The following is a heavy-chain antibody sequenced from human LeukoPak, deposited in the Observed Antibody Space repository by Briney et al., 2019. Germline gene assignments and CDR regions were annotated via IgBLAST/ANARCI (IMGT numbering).Heavy chain of an antibody. D-gene: IGHD6-13*01. V-gene: IGHV4-61*09. J-gene: IGHJ5*02. CDR1: GDSISSDPYY. CDR3: ARDSDTNGSICFGTSWFDP. Sequence: SETLSLTCSVSGDSISSDPYYWSWIRQPAGKALEWIGYIHTGGETKYSPSLRSRVTISIDKSKNEFSLRLTSVTAADTAVYFCARDSDTNGSICFGTSWFDPWGQGTQVTVSP. CDR2: IHTGGET.